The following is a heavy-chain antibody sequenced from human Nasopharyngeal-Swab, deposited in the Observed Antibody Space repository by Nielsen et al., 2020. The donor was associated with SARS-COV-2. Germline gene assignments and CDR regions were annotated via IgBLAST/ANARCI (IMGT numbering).Heavy chain of an antibody. CDR3: ARVRGITMIQGAYYFDN. V-gene: IGHV4-59*01. D-gene: IGHD3-10*01. Sequence: WIRQPPGKGLEWIGYIYDSGNTNYNPILKGRVTISVDTSNNQFSLTLNSVTAADTAVYYCARVRGITMIQGAYYFDNWGQGTLVTVSS. CDR2: IYDSGNT. J-gene: IGHJ4*02.